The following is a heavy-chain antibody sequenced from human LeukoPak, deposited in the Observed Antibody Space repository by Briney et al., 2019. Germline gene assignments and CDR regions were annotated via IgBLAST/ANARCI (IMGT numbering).Heavy chain of an antibody. CDR2: ISGSGGRT. J-gene: IGHJ5*02. Sequence: GGSLRLSCAASGFTFSSFAMTWVRQAPGKGLEGASVISGSGGRTYYADSVKGRFTLSRDNSNNTLSLEMSSLRAEDTAVYYCAREGTYYDSSGYYVSWGQGTLVTVSS. D-gene: IGHD3-22*01. CDR3: AREGTYYDSSGYYVS. CDR1: GFTFSSFA. V-gene: IGHV3-23*01.